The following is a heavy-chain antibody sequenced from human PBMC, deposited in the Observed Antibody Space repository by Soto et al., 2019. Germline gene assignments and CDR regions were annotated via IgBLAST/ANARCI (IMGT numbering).Heavy chain of an antibody. CDR2: ARNKAARYIT. D-gene: IGHD2-2*01. CDR1: GFTVSSKY. J-gene: IGHJ4*02. CDR3: ASSSPTCHGGVCSFDF. Sequence: GGSLSLSCAASGFTVSSKYMSWVRQTPGKGLEWVGRARNKAARYITEYAASVKGRFTISRDDSKNSLYLQMNSLKTEDTALFYCASSSPTCHGGVCSFDFWGQGTLVTVSS. V-gene: IGHV3-72*01.